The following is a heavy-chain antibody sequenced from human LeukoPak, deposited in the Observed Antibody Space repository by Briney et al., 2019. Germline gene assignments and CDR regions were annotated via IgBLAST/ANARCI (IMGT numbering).Heavy chain of an antibody. V-gene: IGHV1-2*04. D-gene: IGHD3-10*01. J-gene: IGHJ3*02. CDR3: ARDTLYYPDAFDI. Sequence: ASVKVSCKASGYTFTGYYMHWVRQAPGQGLEWMGWINPNSGDTNYAQKFQDWVTMTRDTSISTAYMELSRLRSEDTAVYYCARDTLYYPDAFDIWGQGTMVTVSS. CDR1: GYTFTGYY. CDR2: INPNSGDT.